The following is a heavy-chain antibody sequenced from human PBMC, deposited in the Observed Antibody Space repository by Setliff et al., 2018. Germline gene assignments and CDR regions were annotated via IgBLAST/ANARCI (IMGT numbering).Heavy chain of an antibody. CDR2: ISPYSGNA. CDR1: GYSFSDSA. D-gene: IGHD6-13*01. J-gene: IGHJ4*02. Sequence: ASVKVSCKTSGYSFSDSAVNWVRQAPGQGLEWVGWISPYSGNAYYAPKLQDRVTLTTDTSTTTAFMELRGLRPDDTAVYYCARGIAAPYFDYWGQGTLVTVSS. V-gene: IGHV1-18*01. CDR3: ARGIAAPYFDY.